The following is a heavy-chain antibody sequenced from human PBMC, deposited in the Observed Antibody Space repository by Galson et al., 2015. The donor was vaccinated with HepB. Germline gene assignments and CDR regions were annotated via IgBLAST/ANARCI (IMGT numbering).Heavy chain of an antibody. V-gene: IGHV3-21*01. CDR2: ISMSGRNT. Sequence: SLRLSCAASEFPFSAYAMSWVRQAPGKGLQWVSSISMSGRNTYFADSVKGRFTISRDNAKRSLFLHMDSLRVEDTAVYYCARGAYCGGGDCYEGHVYLYYEMDVWGQGTTVTVSS. J-gene: IGHJ6*02. D-gene: IGHD2-21*01. CDR3: ARGAYCGGGDCYEGHVYLYYEMDV. CDR1: EFPFSAYA.